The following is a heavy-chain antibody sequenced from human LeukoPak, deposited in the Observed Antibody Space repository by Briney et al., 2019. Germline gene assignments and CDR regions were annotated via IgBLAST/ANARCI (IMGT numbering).Heavy chain of an antibody. CDR1: GFTHSLYD. J-gene: IGHJ4*02. CDR3: ARDTRYCSGGGCYIGYYYDS. V-gene: IGHV3-48*03. D-gene: IGHD2-15*01. CDR2: ISSSGTTV. Sequence: GGSLRLSCAASGFTHSLYDMNWVRQAPGKGLEWVSYISSSGTTVYYADSVKGRFTISRDNAKNSLFLQMNSLRAEDTALYYCARDTRYCSGGGCYIGYYYDSWGQGTLVTVSS.